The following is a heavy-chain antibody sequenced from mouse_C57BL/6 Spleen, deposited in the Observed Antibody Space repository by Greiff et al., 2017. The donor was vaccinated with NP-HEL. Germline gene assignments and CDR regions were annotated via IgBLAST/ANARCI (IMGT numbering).Heavy chain of an antibody. J-gene: IGHJ2*01. V-gene: IGHV5-6*01. CDR3: ARLWPDYFDY. CDR1: GFTFSSYG. D-gene: IGHD1-1*02. CDR2: ISSGGSYT. Sequence: EVKLVESGGDLVKPGGSLKLSCAASGFTFSSYGMSWVRQTPDKRLEWVATISSGGSYTYYPDSVKGRFTISRDNAKNTLYLQMSSLKSEDTAMYYCARLWPDYFDYWGQGTTLTVSS.